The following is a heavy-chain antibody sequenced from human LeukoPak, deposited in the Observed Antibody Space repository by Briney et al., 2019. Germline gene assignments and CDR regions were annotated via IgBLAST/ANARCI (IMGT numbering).Heavy chain of an antibody. J-gene: IGHJ4*02. D-gene: IGHD1-26*01. CDR1: GFTFSTYW. Sequence: GGSLRLSCAASGFTFSTYWMHWVRQAPGKGLGWVSHINPDGSSTKYADSVKGRFTISRDNAKNTLYLQMNSLRTEDTAVYYCARDHEGPTLLDYWGQGTLVTVSS. CDR3: ARDHEGPTLLDY. CDR2: INPDGSST. V-gene: IGHV3-74*01.